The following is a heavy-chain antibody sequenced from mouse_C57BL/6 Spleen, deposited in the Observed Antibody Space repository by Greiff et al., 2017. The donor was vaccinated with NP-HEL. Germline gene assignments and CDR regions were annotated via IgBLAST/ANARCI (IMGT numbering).Heavy chain of an antibody. CDR3: AISYYSNSWFAY. J-gene: IGHJ3*01. CDR2: IWSDGST. CDR1: GFSLTSYG. Sequence: VQLQQSGPGLVAPSQSLSITCTVSGFSLTSYGVHWVRQPPGKGLEWLVVIWSDGSTTYNSALKSRLSISKDNSKSQVFLKMNSLQTDDTAMYYCAISYYSNSWFAYWGQGTLVTVSA. V-gene: IGHV2-6*03. D-gene: IGHD2-5*01.